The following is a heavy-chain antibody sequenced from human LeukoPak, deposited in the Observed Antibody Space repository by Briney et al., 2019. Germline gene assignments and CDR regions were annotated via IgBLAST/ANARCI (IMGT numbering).Heavy chain of an antibody. D-gene: IGHD6-13*01. CDR1: GGSISSYY. CDR3: ARALIDAAAEWDWFDP. J-gene: IGHJ5*02. V-gene: IGHV4-59*08. CDR2: IYYSGST. Sequence: PSETLSLTCTVSGGSISSYYWSWIRQPPGKGLEWIGYIYYSGSTNYNPSLKSRVTISVDTSKNQFSLKLSSVTAADTAVYYCARALIDAAAEWDWFDPWGQGTLVTVSS.